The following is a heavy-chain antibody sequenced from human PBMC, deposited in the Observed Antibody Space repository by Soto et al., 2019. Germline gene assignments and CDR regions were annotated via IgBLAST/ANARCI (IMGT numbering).Heavy chain of an antibody. CDR1: GYTFTSYA. V-gene: IGHV1-3*01. CDR2: INAGNGNT. D-gene: IGHD2-8*01. J-gene: IGHJ6*03. Sequence: ASVKVSCKASGYTFTSYAMHWVRQAPGQRLEWMGWINAGNGNTKYSQKFQGRVTITRDTSASTAYMELSSLRSEDTAVYYCARDRICCQIDYYYMYVWGKGTTVTVSS. CDR3: ARDRICCQIDYYYMYV.